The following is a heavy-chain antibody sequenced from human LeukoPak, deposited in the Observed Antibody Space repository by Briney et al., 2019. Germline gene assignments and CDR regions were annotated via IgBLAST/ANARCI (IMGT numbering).Heavy chain of an antibody. CDR2: IRSKADGGTP. J-gene: IGHJ5*02. CDR1: GFSFSDAW. D-gene: IGHD6-6*01. V-gene: IGHV3-15*07. CDR3: ARRYSSSSYVWGVANSFRFDP. Sequence: GGSLRLSCAASGFSFSDAWMNWVRQAPGKGLEWVGHIRSKADGGTPDYIAPVKGRFTISRDDSKDTLYLQMNSLRAEDTAVYYCARRYSSSSYVWGVANSFRFDPWGQGTLVTVSS.